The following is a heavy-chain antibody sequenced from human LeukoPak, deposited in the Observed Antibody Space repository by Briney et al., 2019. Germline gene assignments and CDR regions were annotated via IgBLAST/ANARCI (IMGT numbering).Heavy chain of an antibody. V-gene: IGHV3-23*01. CDR2: ISASGGST. D-gene: IGHD6-13*01. J-gene: IGHJ3*02. CDR3: AKDWPSEWQQLPDYDAVDI. Sequence: PGGSLRLSCAASGFTFNSYAMSWVRQAPEKGLEWVSTISASGGSTYYSDYVKGRFTISRDNSKNTLYLKMNSLRVEDTAVYYCAKDWPSEWQQLPDYDAVDIWGQGIMVTVSS. CDR1: GFTFNSYA.